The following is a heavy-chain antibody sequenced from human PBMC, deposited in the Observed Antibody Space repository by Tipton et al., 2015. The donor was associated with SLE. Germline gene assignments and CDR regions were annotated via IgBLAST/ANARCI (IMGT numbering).Heavy chain of an antibody. CDR3: VKSVVVVSPRDYYYYMDV. CDR2: IYDSGIT. V-gene: IGHV4-61*02. CDR1: GDSFSSGSSS. D-gene: IGHD2-15*01. Sequence: TLSLTCTVSGDSFSSGSSSWNWVRQPAGKGLEWIGLIYDSGITNYNPSLQSRVTLSVDMSKNQFSLRLSSVTAADMGVYYCVKSVVVVSPRDYYYYMDVWGKGTTVTVSS. J-gene: IGHJ6*03.